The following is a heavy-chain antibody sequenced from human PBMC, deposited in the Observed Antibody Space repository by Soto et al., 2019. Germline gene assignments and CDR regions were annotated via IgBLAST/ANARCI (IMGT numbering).Heavy chain of an antibody. J-gene: IGHJ5*02. V-gene: IGHV3-66*01. D-gene: IGHD3-9*01. CDR1: GFTVSSNY. CDR3: ARDRAYYDILTGYYQRGWFDP. Sequence: GGSLRLSCAASGFTVSSNYMSWVRQAPGKGLEWVSVIYSGGSTYYADSVKGRFTISRDNSKDTLYLQMNSLRAEDTAVYYCARDRAYYDILTGYYQRGWFDPWGQGTLVTVSS. CDR2: IYSGGST.